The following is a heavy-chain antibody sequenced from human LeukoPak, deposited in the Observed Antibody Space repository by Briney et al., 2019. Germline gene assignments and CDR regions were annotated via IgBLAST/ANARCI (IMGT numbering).Heavy chain of an antibody. CDR1: GYTFTSYD. D-gene: IGHD3-10*01. V-gene: IGHV1-8*03. CDR2: INPNSGNT. J-gene: IGHJ4*02. Sequence: GASVKVSCKASGYTFTSYDINWVRQATGQGLEWMGWINPNSGNTGYAQKFQGRVTITRNTSISTAYMELSSLRSEDTAVYYCAKTLLTDFRGITSSYKSDWGQGTLVTVSS. CDR3: AKTLLTDFRGITSSYKSD.